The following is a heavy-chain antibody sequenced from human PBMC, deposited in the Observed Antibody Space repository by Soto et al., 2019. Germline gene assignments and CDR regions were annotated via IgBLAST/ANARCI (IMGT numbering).Heavy chain of an antibody. J-gene: IGHJ6*02. CDR1: GGTFTTYA. Sequence: QVQLVQSGAEVKKPGSSVKVPSKPSGGTFTTYAINWGRQAPGQGLEWMGGIIPIFGTPNYAQKFQGRVTITADESTSTAYMELSSLRSEDTAVYYCASNTPVGGMDVWGQGTTVTVSS. D-gene: IGHD2-2*02. CDR2: IIPIFGTP. V-gene: IGHV1-69*01. CDR3: ASNTPVGGMDV.